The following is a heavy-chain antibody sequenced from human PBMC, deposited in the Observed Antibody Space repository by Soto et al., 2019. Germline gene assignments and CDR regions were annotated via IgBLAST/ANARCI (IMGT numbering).Heavy chain of an antibody. Sequence: GGSLRLSCVASGFTFSNNAVAWVRQAPGMGLEWVSVIGGFGTTTYYADSVKGRFTISRDNSKSTMYLQMSSLRAEDTAVYYCARKPRTGDWHGAFDIWGQGTVVTVSS. D-gene: IGHD2-21*02. CDR3: ARKPRTGDWHGAFDI. CDR2: IGGFGTTT. J-gene: IGHJ3*02. CDR1: GFTFSNNA. V-gene: IGHV3-23*01.